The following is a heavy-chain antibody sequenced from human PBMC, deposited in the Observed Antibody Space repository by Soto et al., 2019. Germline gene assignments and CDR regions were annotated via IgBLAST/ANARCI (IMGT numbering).Heavy chain of an antibody. D-gene: IGHD1-26*01. J-gene: IGHJ4*02. CDR3: VRATTALDY. CDR1: EFTFRSYW. CDR2: IKSYGSST. Sequence: GGSLRLCCAASEFTFRSYWMHWVRQAEGKGVVWVARIKSYGSSTSNADSVKCRFTISRANDENTLYLQMNSRRADDTAVYSIVRATTALDYWGQGTLVTVSS. V-gene: IGHV3-74*01.